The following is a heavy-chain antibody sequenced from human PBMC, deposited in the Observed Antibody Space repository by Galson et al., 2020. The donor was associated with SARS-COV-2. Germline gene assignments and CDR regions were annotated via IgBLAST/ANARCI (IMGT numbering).Heavy chain of an antibody. CDR3: ARFIAHCSGGSCYKQRPLYYFDY. J-gene: IGHJ4*02. D-gene: IGHD2-15*01. V-gene: IGHV5-51*01. CDR2: IYPGDSDT. CDR1: GYSFTSYW. Sequence: HGESLKISCKGSGYSFTSYWIGWVRQMPGKGLEWMGIIYPGDSDTRYSPSFQGQVTISADKSISTAYLQWSSLKASDTAMYYCARFIAHCSGGSCYKQRPLYYFDYWGQGTLVTVSS.